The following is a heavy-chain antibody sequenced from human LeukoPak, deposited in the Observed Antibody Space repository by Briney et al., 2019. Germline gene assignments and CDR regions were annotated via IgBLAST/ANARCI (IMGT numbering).Heavy chain of an antibody. D-gene: IGHD3-9*01. CDR1: GYTFTGYY. CDR2: INPNSGGT. J-gene: IGHJ4*02. V-gene: IGHV1-2*02. Sequence: ASVKVSCKASGYTFTGYYMHWVRQAPGQGLEWMGWINPNSGGTNYAQKFQGRVTMTRDTSISTAYMELSRLRSDDAAVYYCARVGDILTGYPCYFDYWGQGTLVTVSS. CDR3: ARVGDILTGYPCYFDY.